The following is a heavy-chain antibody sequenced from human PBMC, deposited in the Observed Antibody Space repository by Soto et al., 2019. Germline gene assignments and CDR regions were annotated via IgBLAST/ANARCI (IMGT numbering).Heavy chain of an antibody. CDR2: IIPIFGTA. CDR3: ARDRALRSYFDY. CDR1: GGTFSSYA. J-gene: IGHJ4*02. D-gene: IGHD3-10*01. Sequence: GASVKVSCKASGGTFSSYAISWVRQAPGQGLEWMGGIIPIFGTANYAQKFQGRVTITADESTSTAYMELSSLRSEDTAVYYCARDRALRSYFDYWGQGTLVTVSS. V-gene: IGHV1-69*13.